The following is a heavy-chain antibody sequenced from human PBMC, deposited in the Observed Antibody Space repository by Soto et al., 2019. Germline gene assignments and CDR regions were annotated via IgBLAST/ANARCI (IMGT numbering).Heavy chain of an antibody. CDR2: MNPNSGNT. Sequence: ASVKVSCKASGYTFTSYDINWVRQATGQGLEWMGWMNPNSGNTGYAQKFQGRVTMTRNTSISTAYMELSSLRSEDTAVYYCAGDSSGWYYYYYGMDVWGQGTTVTVSS. D-gene: IGHD6-19*01. J-gene: IGHJ6*02. CDR1: GYTFTSYD. CDR3: AGDSSGWYYYYYGMDV. V-gene: IGHV1-8*01.